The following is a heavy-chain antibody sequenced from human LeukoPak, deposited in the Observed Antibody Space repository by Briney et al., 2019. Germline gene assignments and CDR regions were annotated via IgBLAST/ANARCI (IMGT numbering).Heavy chain of an antibody. Sequence: GGSLRLSCAASGFTFSNYGMHWVRQAPGKGLEWVSSISSSSSYIYYADSVKGRFTISRDNAKNSLYLQMNSLRAEDTAVYYCARETGCDYWGQGTLVTVSS. D-gene: IGHD2-15*01. V-gene: IGHV3-21*01. CDR1: GFTFSNYG. CDR2: ISSSSSYI. J-gene: IGHJ4*02. CDR3: ARETGCDY.